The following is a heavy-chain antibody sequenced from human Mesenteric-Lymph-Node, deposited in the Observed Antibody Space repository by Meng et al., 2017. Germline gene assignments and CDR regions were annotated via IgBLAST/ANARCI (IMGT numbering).Heavy chain of an antibody. CDR3: ARVFGGGNYYYGMDV. CDR2: ISSSGSTI. D-gene: IGHD3-10*01. CDR1: VFTFSDYY. V-gene: IGHV3-11*01. Sequence: GESPKISCAASVFTFSDYYMSWIRQAPGKGLEWVSYISSSGSTIYYADSVKGRFTISRDNAKNSLYLQMNSLRAEDTAVYYCARVFGGGNYYYGMDVWGQGTTVTVSS. J-gene: IGHJ6*02.